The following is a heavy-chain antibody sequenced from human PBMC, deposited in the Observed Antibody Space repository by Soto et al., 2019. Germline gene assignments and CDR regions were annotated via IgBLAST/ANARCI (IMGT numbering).Heavy chain of an antibody. D-gene: IGHD2-8*01. CDR1: GYTFTSYA. CDR3: ARGKPGMVDY. J-gene: IGHJ4*02. V-gene: IGHV7-4-1*01. CDR2: INTNTGNP. Sequence: QVQLEQSGSELKKPGASVKVSCKASGYTFTSYARNWVRQAPGQGLEWMGWINTNTGNPTYAHGFTGRFVFSLDTSVSTAYLQIYSLKAEDAAMYYCARGKPGMVDYWGQGTLVTVSS.